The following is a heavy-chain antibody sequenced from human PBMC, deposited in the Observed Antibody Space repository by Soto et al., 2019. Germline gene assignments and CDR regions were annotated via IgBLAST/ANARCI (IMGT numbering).Heavy chain of an antibody. D-gene: IGHD2-21*01. CDR2: ISPDGSNR. V-gene: IGHV3-74*01. CDR1: GFTFSTYW. Sequence: LRLSCAASGFTFSTYWMNWVRQTPGKGLIWVSRISPDGSNRGYSDSVEGRFTVSRDNAKNTLYLQMHSLRAEDTAMYYCASWGHIVPVSHTDFDHLGERTLVAVSS. J-gene: IGHJ4*02. CDR3: ASWGHIVPVSHTDFDH.